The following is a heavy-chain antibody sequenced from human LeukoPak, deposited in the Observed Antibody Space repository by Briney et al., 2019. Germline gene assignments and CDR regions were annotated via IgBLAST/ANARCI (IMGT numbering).Heavy chain of an antibody. CDR1: GTSIISRSYY. CDR3: ARGLYSSSSGYDY. Sequence: SETLSLTCAVSGTSIISRSYYWAWIRQPPGKGLEWIGTMSSSGDTYYNPSLKSRVSISVDTSKNQFSLKLSSVTAADTAVYYCARGLYSSSSGYDYWGQGTLSPSPQ. CDR2: MSSSGDT. J-gene: IGHJ4*02. V-gene: IGHV4-39*07. D-gene: IGHD6-6*01.